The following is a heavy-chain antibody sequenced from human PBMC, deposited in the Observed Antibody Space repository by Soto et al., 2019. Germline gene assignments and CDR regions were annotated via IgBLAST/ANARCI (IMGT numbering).Heavy chain of an antibody. V-gene: IGHV3-23*01. CDR3: ANVSGGIGVVPAALN. Sequence: EVQLLESGGGLEQPGGSLRLSCVGSGHTFHNYAMTWVRQAPGKGLEWVSGISGSGGSTYYADSVRGRFTISRDDSKNTLYLQRTSLRAEDTGVYYCANVSGGIGVVPAALNWGQGTLVTVSS. D-gene: IGHD2-2*01. J-gene: IGHJ4*02. CDR1: GHTFHNYA. CDR2: ISGSGGST.